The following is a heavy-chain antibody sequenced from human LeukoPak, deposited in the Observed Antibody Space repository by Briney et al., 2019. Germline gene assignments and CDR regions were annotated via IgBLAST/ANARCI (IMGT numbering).Heavy chain of an antibody. CDR2: ISGSGDRT. V-gene: IGHV3-23*01. CDR3: AKIQGYFDY. CDR1: GFTFSSYG. Sequence: GGSLRLSCAASGFTFSSYGMSWVRQAPGKGLVWVSAISGSGDRTYYADSMKGRFTISRDNPKNTLYLQLNSLRAEDTAVYYCAKIQGYFDYWGQGTLVTVSS. J-gene: IGHJ4*02.